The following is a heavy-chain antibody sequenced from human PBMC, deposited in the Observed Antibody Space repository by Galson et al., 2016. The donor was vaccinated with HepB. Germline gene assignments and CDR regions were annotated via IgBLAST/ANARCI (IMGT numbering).Heavy chain of an antibody. CDR2: KNPNSGKT. Sequence: SVKVSCKASGDTFTIYDINWVRQATGQGLEWMGWKNPNSGKTGYAQKFRGRVTMTRNTSISTAYMEMSSLRSEDTAVYYCARGSYYGMDVWGRGTTVTVSS. V-gene: IGHV1-8*01. J-gene: IGHJ6*02. CDR1: GDTFTIYD. CDR3: ARGSYYGMDV.